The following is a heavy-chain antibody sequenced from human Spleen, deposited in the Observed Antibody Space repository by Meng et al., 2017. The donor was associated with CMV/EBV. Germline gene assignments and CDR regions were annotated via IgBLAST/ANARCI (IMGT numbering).Heavy chain of an antibody. Sequence: GESLKISCAASGFTFSSFWMSWVRQAPGKGLEWVANIRQDGSERKYVDSLKGRFTISRDNAQNSLYLQMNSLRPQDTAVYYCARGGLGIYGLLSAFDIWGRGTKVTVSS. CDR2: IRQDGSER. CDR1: GFTFSSFW. D-gene: IGHD6-13*01. J-gene: IGHJ3*02. CDR3: ARGGLGIYGLLSAFDI. V-gene: IGHV3-7*01.